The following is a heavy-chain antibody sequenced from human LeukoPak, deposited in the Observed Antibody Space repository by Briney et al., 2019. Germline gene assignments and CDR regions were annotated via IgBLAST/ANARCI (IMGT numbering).Heavy chain of an antibody. J-gene: IGHJ3*02. CDR2: VYYSGST. V-gene: IGHV4-39*07. CDR1: GGSANSTSYY. CDR3: AIFGPRRVSSPATYDAFDI. Sequence: PSETLSLTCSVSGGSANSTSYYWGWIRQPPGKGLEWIGTVYYSGSTNYNPSLKSRVTISVDTSKNQFSLKLSSVTAADTAVYYCAIFGPRRVSSPATYDAFDIWGQGTMVTVSS. D-gene: IGHD3-10*01.